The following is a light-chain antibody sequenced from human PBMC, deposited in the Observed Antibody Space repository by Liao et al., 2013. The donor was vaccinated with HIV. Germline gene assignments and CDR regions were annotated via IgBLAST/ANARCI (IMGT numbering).Light chain of an antibody. Sequence: SYVLTQPPSVSVAPGRTARITCGGDNIGDKGVHWYQQKPGQAPVLVIYYDSDRPSGIPERFSGSNSGNTATLTISETQAMDEADYYCQAWDATATAYVFGPGTKVNVL. CDR2: YDS. V-gene: IGLV3-21*01. CDR3: QAWDATATAYV. CDR1: NIGDKG. J-gene: IGLJ1*01.